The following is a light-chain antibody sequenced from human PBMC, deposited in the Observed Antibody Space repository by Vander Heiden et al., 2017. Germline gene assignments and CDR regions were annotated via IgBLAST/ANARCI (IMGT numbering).Light chain of an antibody. CDR3: HARDSSSDHVV. V-gene: IGLV3-21*02. CDR1: NIGSKS. J-gene: IGLJ2*01. CDR2: DDS. Sequence: SSVLTQPPSVSVSPGHTARTTCEGNNIGSKSGHWYQQKPGQAPVLVVYDDSDRPSGIPERFSGSNSGNTATLTISRVEAGDEADYYCHARDSSSDHVVFGGGTKLTVL.